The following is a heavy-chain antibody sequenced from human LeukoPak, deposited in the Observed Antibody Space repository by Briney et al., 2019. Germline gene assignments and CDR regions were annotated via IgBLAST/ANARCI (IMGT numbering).Heavy chain of an antibody. CDR1: GYSFTSYW. Sequence: GESLKISCKGSGYSFTSYWIGWVRQMPGKGLEWMGIIYPGASDTRYSPSFQGQVTISADKSISTAYLQWSSLKASDTAMYYCARGAFNYDFWSGYPEGYYFDYWGQGTLVTVSS. CDR2: IYPGASDT. V-gene: IGHV5-51*01. J-gene: IGHJ4*02. CDR3: ARGAFNYDFWSGYPEGYYFDY. D-gene: IGHD3-3*01.